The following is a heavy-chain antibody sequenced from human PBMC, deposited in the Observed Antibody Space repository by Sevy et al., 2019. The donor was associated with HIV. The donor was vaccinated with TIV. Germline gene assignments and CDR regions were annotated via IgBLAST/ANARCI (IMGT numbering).Heavy chain of an antibody. Sequence: GGPLRLSCAASGFTFSSYWMSWVRQAPGKGLEWVANIKQDGSEKYYVDSVKGRFTISRDNAKNSLYLQMNSLRAEDTAVYYCARERWDFWSGYWRDAFDIWGQGTMVTVSS. D-gene: IGHD3-3*01. CDR3: ARERWDFWSGYWRDAFDI. CDR2: IKQDGSEK. J-gene: IGHJ3*02. V-gene: IGHV3-7*01. CDR1: GFTFSSYW.